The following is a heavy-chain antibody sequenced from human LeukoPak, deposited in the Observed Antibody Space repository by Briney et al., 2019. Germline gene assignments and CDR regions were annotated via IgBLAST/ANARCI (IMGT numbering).Heavy chain of an antibody. J-gene: IGHJ4*02. V-gene: IGHV3-23*01. Sequence: GGSLRLSCAASGFTFSSYTMSWVRQAPGKGLEWVSAISGSGGSTYYADSVKGRFTISRDNSKNTLYLQMNSLRAEDTAVYYCAKGGREYSSSSYFDYWGQGTLVTVSS. D-gene: IGHD6-6*01. CDR2: ISGSGGST. CDR1: GFTFSSYT. CDR3: AKGGREYSSSSYFDY.